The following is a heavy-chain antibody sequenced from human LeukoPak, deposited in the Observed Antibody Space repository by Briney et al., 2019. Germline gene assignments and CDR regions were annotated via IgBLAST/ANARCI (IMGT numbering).Heavy chain of an antibody. CDR3: ARVARYCSSTSCYKFDY. V-gene: IGHV4-30-2*01. CDR1: GGSISSGGYY. D-gene: IGHD2-2*02. J-gene: IGHJ4*02. CDR2: IYHSGST. Sequence: SETLSLTCTVSGGSISSGGYYWSWIRQPPGKGLEWIGYIYHSGSTYYNPSLKSRVTISVDRSKNQFSLKLSSVTAADTAVCYCARVARYCSSTSCYKFDYWGQGTLVTVSS.